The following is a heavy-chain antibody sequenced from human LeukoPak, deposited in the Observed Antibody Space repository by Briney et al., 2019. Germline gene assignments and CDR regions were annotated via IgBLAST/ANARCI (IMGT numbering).Heavy chain of an antibody. CDR1: GFSVSSNY. D-gene: IGHD1-14*01. CDR2: IYAGGTT. J-gene: IGHJ4*02. CDR3: AKPARTDYADY. Sequence: GGSLRLSCAASGFSVSSNYMTWARQAPGKGLECVSVIYAGGTTYYADSVKGRFTISRDNSKNTLYLQMNSLRAEDTAVYYCAKPARTDYADYWGQGTLVTVSS. V-gene: IGHV3-53*01.